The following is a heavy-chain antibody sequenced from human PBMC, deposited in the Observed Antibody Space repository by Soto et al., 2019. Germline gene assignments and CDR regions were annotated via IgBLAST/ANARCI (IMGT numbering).Heavy chain of an antibody. Sequence: GASVKVSCKASGYTFTSYAMHWVRQAPGQRLEWMGWINAGNGNTKYSQKFQGRVTMTRDTSTSTVYMELSSLRSEDTAVYYCARVRDSSGYQSWGQGTRVTVAS. J-gene: IGHJ4*02. CDR2: INAGNGNT. V-gene: IGHV1-3*01. CDR1: GYTFTSYA. D-gene: IGHD3-22*01. CDR3: ARVRDSSGYQS.